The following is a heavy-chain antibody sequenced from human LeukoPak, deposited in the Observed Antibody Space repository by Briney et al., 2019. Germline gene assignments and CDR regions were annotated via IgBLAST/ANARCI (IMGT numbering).Heavy chain of an antibody. CDR2: IKQDGSEK. CDR1: GFTFSNYW. D-gene: IGHD3-10*01. CDR3: ARVRSWFDP. J-gene: IGHJ5*02. V-gene: IGHV3-7*01. Sequence: GGSLRLSCAASGFTFSNYWMSWVRQAPGKGLEWLANIKQDGSEKYYVDSVKGRFTISRDNAKNSLYLQMNSLRVEDTAVYFCARVRSWFDPWGQGTLVTVSS.